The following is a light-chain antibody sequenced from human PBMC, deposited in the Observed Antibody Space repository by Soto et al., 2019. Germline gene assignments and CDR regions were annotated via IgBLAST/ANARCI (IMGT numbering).Light chain of an antibody. J-gene: IGKJ1*01. V-gene: IGKV3-20*01. CDR3: LQYGFLLSCT. CDR1: HKITACS. Sequence: LAKSRDTLSLSSGDRAILSCRASHKITACSLAWYQQKPGQAPRLLIYGTSRRATGVPDRFSASGSGTDFTLNNSRLEPEDRTAAYGLQYGFLLSCTIGQGTKVDIK. CDR2: GTS.